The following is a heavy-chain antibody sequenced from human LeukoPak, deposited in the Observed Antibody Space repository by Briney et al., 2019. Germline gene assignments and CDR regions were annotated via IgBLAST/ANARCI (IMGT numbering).Heavy chain of an antibody. V-gene: IGHV1-18*01. Sequence: ASVKVSCKASGYTFTSYGISWVRQAPGQGLEWMGWISAYNGNTNYAQKLQGRVTMTTDTSTSTAYMELRSLRSDDTAVYYCARDSWERSGSRPGFNDAFDIWGQGTMVTVSS. CDR2: ISAYNGNT. D-gene: IGHD3-10*01. CDR3: ARDSWERSGSRPGFNDAFDI. J-gene: IGHJ3*02. CDR1: GYTFTSYG.